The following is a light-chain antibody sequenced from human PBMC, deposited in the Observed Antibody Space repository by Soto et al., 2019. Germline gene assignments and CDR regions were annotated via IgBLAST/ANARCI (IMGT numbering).Light chain of an antibody. CDR1: QSVSSY. CDR2: DAS. CDR3: QQRSNWPSIT. J-gene: IGKJ5*01. V-gene: IGKV3-11*01. Sequence: EIVMTQSPSTLSLSPGERATLSCRTSQSVSSYLAWYQQKPGQAPRLLIYDASNRATGIPARFSGSVSGTDFALTINSLETEDSAVYYCQQRSNWPSITFVQGTRLEIK.